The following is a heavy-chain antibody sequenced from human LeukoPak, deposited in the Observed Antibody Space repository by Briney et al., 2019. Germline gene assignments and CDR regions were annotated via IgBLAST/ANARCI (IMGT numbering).Heavy chain of an antibody. D-gene: IGHD6-13*01. CDR2: IIPILGIA. Sequence: SVKVSCKASGGTFSSYAISWVRQAPGQGLEWMGRIIPILGIANYAQKFQGRVTITADKSTSTAYMELSSLRSDDTAVYYCARDSLAPYSSPEGFDYWGQGTLVTVSS. CDR1: GGTFSSYA. J-gene: IGHJ4*02. V-gene: IGHV1-69*04. CDR3: ARDSLAPYSSPEGFDY.